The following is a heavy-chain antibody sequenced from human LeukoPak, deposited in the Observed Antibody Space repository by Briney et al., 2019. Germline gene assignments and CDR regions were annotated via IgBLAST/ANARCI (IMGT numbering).Heavy chain of an antibody. J-gene: IGHJ4*02. Sequence: SETLSLTCTVSGGSISSYYWSWIRQPAGKGLEWVGRIYTSGSTNYNPSLKSRVAMSVDTSKHQFSLKLSSVTAADTAVYYCARENRYYDILTGYLYYFDYWGQGTLVTVSS. CDR1: GGSISSYY. CDR3: ARENRYYDILTGYLYYFDY. CDR2: IYTSGST. D-gene: IGHD3-9*01. V-gene: IGHV4-4*07.